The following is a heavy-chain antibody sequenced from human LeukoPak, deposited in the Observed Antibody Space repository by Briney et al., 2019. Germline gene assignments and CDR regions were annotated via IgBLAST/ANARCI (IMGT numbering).Heavy chain of an antibody. CDR2: IYHSGST. Sequence: PSETLPLTCTASGGSIRSYYWSWIRQPPGKGLEWIGYIYHSGSTNYNPSLKSRVTMSVDTSKNQFSLKLSSVTAADTAVYYCSSHLSNAFDIWGQGTMVIVSS. J-gene: IGHJ3*02. CDR1: GGSIRSYY. V-gene: IGHV4-59*01. D-gene: IGHD2/OR15-2a*01. CDR3: SSHLSNAFDI.